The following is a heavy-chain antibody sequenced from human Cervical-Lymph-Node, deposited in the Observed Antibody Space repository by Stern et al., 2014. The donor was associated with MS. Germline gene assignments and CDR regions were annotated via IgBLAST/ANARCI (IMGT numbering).Heavy chain of an antibody. Sequence: QLQLQESGPGLVKPSETLSLTCTVSGGSFNNYYWSWIRQPPGKGLEWIGYSYQDGSTKYNPSLKRRVTISLPTSKKQFSLRLTSVTAADTAVYYCARVDDCSGGTCFSTSWFDPWGQGTLVTVSS. D-gene: IGHD2-15*01. J-gene: IGHJ5*02. CDR3: ARVDDCSGGTCFSTSWFDP. CDR2: SYQDGST. V-gene: IGHV4-59*01. CDR1: GGSFNNYY.